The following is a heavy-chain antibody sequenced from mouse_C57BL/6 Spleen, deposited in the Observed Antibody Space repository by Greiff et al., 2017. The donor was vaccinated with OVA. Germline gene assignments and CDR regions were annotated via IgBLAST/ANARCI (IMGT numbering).Heavy chain of an antibody. J-gene: IGHJ2*01. Sequence: VQLQQPGAELVKPGASVKMSCKASGYTFTSYWITWVKQRPGQGLEWIGDIYPGSGSTNYNEKFKSKATLTVDTSSSTAYMQLSSLTSEDSAVYYGAREGYYYGSSYDYWGQGTTLTVSS. D-gene: IGHD1-1*01. CDR1: GYTFTSYW. V-gene: IGHV1-55*01. CDR3: AREGYYYGSSYDY. CDR2: IYPGSGST.